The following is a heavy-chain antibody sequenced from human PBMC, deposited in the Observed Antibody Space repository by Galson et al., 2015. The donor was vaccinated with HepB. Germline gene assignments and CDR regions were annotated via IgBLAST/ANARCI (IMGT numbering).Heavy chain of an antibody. CDR1: GFTFGDYF. CDR3: ARDWGFDY. J-gene: IGHJ4*02. Sequence: SLRLSCAASGFTFGDYFMSWIRQAPGKGLEWISYISGSGTYTKYADSVKGRFTISRDNAENSLYLQMSSLRAEDTAVYYCARDWGFDYWGQGTLVTVSS. V-gene: IGHV3-11*06. CDR2: ISGSGTYT. D-gene: IGHD7-27*01.